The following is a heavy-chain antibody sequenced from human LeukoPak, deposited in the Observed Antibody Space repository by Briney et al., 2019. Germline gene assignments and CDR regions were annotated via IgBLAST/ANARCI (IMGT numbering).Heavy chain of an antibody. CDR1: GDSVSSNGAV. D-gene: IGHD6-13*01. J-gene: IGHJ5*02. V-gene: IGHV6-1*01. CDR2: TYFRSKWYN. Sequence: SQTLSLTCAISGDSVSSNGAVWSWIRQSPSRGLEWLGGTYFRSKWYNDYARSVESRITINPDTSKNQFSLQLNSVTPEDTAVYYCARRSSSWRGDGWFDPWGQGILVTVSS. CDR3: ARRSSSWRGDGWFDP.